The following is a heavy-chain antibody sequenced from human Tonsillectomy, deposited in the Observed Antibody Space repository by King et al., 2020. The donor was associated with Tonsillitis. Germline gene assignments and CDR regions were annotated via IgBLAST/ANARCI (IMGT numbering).Heavy chain of an antibody. J-gene: IGHJ4*02. Sequence: LQLQESGPGLVKPSETLSLTCTVSGGSISSSSYYWGWIRQPPGKGLEWIGSIYYSGSTYYNPSLKSRVTISVDTSKNQFSLKLSSVTAADTAVYYCARTHDHSGSNPTTDYWGQGTLVTVSS. CDR3: ARTHDHSGSNPTTDY. D-gene: IGHD1-26*01. V-gene: IGHV4-39*01. CDR1: GGSISSSSYY. CDR2: IYYSGST.